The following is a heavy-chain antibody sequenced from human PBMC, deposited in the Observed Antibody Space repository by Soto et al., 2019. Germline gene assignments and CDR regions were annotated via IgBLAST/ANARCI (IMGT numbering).Heavy chain of an antibody. J-gene: IGHJ4*02. CDR3: ARDDSGFSGSHYIDYFNY. CDR2: INAGNGNT. V-gene: IGHV1-3*01. D-gene: IGHD1-26*01. CDR1: GYTFTSYA. Sequence: GASVKVSCKASGYTFTSYAMHWVRQAPGQRLEWMGWINAGNGNTKYSQKFQGRVTITRDTSASTVYMQLSSLTSEDTAVYYCARDDSGFSGSHYIDYFNYWGQGALVTVS.